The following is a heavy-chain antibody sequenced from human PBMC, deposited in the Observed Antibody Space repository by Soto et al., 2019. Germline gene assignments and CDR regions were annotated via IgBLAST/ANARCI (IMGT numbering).Heavy chain of an antibody. J-gene: IGHJ4*02. CDR1: GFSLSTSGVG. V-gene: IGHV2-5*01. CDR3: AYRPEHNPILGFYS. CDR2: IYWNDDR. D-gene: IGHD1-1*01. Sequence: SVPTLVNPTQTLTLTCTFSGFSLSTSGVGVVWIRQPPGKALEWLALIYWNDDRRYSPSLKSRLTVTKDTSKNQVVLTMTKMDPVDPATYYCAYRPEHNPILGFYSRGQGTLVTV.